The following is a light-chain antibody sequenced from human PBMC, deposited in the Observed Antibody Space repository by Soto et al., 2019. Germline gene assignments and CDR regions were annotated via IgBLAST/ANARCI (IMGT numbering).Light chain of an antibody. CDR3: CSSATGDSFK. CDR2: DVC. V-gene: IGLV2-11*01. Sequence: QSVLAQPPSVSGSPGHSVTISCIGTSSDSGTFNYVSWHQQRPGNAPRLIIYDVCQRPSGVPDRFSASKSGITASLTISGLQAEDEADYYCCSSATGDSFKFGGGTKVTVL. CDR1: SSDSGTFNY. J-gene: IGLJ3*02.